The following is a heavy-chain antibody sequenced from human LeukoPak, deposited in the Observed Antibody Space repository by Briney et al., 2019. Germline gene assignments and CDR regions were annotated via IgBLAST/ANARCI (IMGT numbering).Heavy chain of an antibody. V-gene: IGHV1-18*01. D-gene: IGHD3-22*01. J-gene: IGHJ5*02. CDR2: ISAYNGNT. Sequence: ASVKVSCKASGYTFTSYGISWVRQAPGQGLEWMGWISAYNGNTNYAQKLQGRVTMTTDTSTSTAYMELRSLRSDDTAVYYCARVLFYDSSGYLSWFDPWGQGTLVTVSS. CDR3: ARVLFYDSSGYLSWFDP. CDR1: GYTFTSYG.